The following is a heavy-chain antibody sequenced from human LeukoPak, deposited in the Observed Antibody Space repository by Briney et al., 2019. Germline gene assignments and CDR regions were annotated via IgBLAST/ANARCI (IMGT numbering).Heavy chain of an antibody. D-gene: IGHD3-10*01. CDR3: ARGRYHGSGSYQDAGGCFDY. V-gene: IGHV3-48*02. CDR1: GFTFSTYS. J-gene: IGHJ4*02. CDR2: ISASSSII. Sequence: GGSLSLSWPASGFTFSTYSMNWVRQAPGKGLEWVSYISASSSIIYYADSVKGRFTISRDNAKNSLYLQMNSVGDEDTAVYYCARGRYHGSGSYQDAGGCFDYWGQGTLVTVSS.